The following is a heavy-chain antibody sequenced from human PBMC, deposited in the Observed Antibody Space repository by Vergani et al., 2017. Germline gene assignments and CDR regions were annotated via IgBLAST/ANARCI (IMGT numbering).Heavy chain of an antibody. Sequence: QVQLVQSGAEVKKPGASVKVSCKASGYTFTGYYMHWVRQAPGQGLEWVGWINPNSGGTNYAQKCQGRVTITADKSTSTAYMELSSLRSEDTAGYYCARGITRVRGVNHYYYYYMDVWGKGTTVTVSS. J-gene: IGHJ6*03. CDR3: ARGITRVRGVNHYYYYYMDV. CDR2: INPNSGGT. CDR1: GYTFTGYY. V-gene: IGHV1-2*02. D-gene: IGHD3-10*01.